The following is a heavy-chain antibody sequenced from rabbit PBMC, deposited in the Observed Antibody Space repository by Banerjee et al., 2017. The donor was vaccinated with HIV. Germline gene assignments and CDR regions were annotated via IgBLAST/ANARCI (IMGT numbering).Heavy chain of an antibody. V-gene: IGHV1S40*01. J-gene: IGHJ4*01. CDR3: ARGYASVTDYGACGL. D-gene: IGHD2-1*01. CDR2: VHTGDGNT. CDR1: GFSFSSSYY. Sequence: QSLEESGGDLVKPGASLTLTCTASGFSFSSSYYMCWVRQAPGKGLEWVGCVHTGDGNTYYASWAKGRFTISKTSSTTVTLQMTSLTAADTATYFCARGYASVTDYGACGLWGQGTLVTVS.